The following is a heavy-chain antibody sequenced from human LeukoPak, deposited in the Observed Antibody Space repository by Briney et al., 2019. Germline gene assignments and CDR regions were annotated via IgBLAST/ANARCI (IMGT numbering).Heavy chain of an antibody. CDR1: GFTFSSYW. CDR2: IYSVGST. Sequence: GGSLRLSCAASGFTFSSYWMHWVRQAPGKGLEWVSVIYSVGSTYYADSVKGRFTISRDNSKNTVYLQMNSLRAEDTAVYYCARRGDGGRSFDYWGQGTLVTVSS. J-gene: IGHJ4*02. D-gene: IGHD4-23*01. CDR3: ARRGDGGRSFDY. V-gene: IGHV3-53*01.